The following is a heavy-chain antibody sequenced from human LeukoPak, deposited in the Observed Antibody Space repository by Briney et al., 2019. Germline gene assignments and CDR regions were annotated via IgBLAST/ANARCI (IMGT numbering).Heavy chain of an antibody. CDR1: GFAFSSYA. D-gene: IGHD1-26*01. CDR2: ISYSGGGT. V-gene: IGHV3-23*01. Sequence: PGGSLRLSCAASGFAFSSYAMSWVRQPPGKGLEWVSAISYSGGGTYYADSVKGRFTISRDNSKNTVYLQMNSLRADDTAVYYCVKGSSSSGNYPYYFDYWGQGTLVTVSS. J-gene: IGHJ4*02. CDR3: VKGSSSSGNYPYYFDY.